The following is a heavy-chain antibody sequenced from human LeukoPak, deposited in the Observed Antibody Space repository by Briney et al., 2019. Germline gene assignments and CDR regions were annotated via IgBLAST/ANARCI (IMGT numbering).Heavy chain of an antibody. J-gene: IGHJ3*02. CDR2: ISGSGGST. Sequence: PGGSLRLSCAASGFTFSSYAMSWVRQAPGKGLEWVSAISGSGGSTYYADSVKGRYTISRDNSKNTLYLQMNSLRAEDTAVYYCARSSTSWDGAFDIWGQGTMVTVSS. D-gene: IGHD2-2*01. CDR1: GFTFSSYA. CDR3: ARSSTSWDGAFDI. V-gene: IGHV3-23*01.